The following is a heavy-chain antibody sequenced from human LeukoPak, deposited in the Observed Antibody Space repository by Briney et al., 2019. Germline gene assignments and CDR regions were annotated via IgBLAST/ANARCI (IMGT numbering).Heavy chain of an antibody. CDR1: RFNFRNYA. CDR2: ISYDGSNK. D-gene: IGHD3-10*01. J-gene: IGHJ3*02. CDR3: AKEIDYGSGSSDAFDI. V-gene: IGHV3-30*04. Sequence: PGRSLRLSCAASRFNFRNYAMHWVRQAPGKGLEWVAVISYDGSNKYYADSVKGRFTISRDNSKNTLYLQMNSLRAEDTAVYYCAKEIDYGSGSSDAFDIWGQGTMVTVSS.